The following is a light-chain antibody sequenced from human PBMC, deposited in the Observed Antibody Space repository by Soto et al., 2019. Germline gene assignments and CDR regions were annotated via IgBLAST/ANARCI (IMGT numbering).Light chain of an antibody. CDR1: SSDVGSHNY. V-gene: IGLV2-14*01. Sequence: QSVLTQPASVSGSPGQSITISCTGTSSDVGSHNYVSWYQQHPGKAPKLIIFEVNSRPSGVSNRFSGSKSGSAASLTISGLQAEDEADYYCSSYTSSSTFYVFGTGTKVTVL. J-gene: IGLJ1*01. CDR2: EVN. CDR3: SSYTSSSTFYV.